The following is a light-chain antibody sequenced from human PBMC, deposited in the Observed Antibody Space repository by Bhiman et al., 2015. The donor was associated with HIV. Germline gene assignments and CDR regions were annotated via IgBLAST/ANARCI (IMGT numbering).Light chain of an antibody. Sequence: QSALTQPRSVSGSPGQSVTISCTGTSSDVGGYYYVSWYQQYPGKVPRLLIYDVSKRPSGVPDRFSGSKSGNTASLTISGLQAEDEADYYCCSYADTSYVFGTATQVTVL. CDR3: CSYADTSYV. CDR1: SSDVGGYYY. J-gene: IGLJ1*01. CDR2: DVS. V-gene: IGLV2-11*01.